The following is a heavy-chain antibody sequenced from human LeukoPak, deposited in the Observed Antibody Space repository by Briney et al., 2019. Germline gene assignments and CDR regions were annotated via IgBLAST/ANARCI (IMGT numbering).Heavy chain of an antibody. CDR1: GYILTELS. CDR3: ATETTAGTLDY. Sequence: ASVKVSCTVSGYILTELSMHWVRQAPGKGLEWMGGFDPEDGEKIYAQKFQGRVTMTEDTSTDTAYMELSSLRSDDTAVYYCATETTAGTLDYWGQGTLVTVSS. CDR2: FDPEDGEK. V-gene: IGHV1-24*01. D-gene: IGHD6-13*01. J-gene: IGHJ4*02.